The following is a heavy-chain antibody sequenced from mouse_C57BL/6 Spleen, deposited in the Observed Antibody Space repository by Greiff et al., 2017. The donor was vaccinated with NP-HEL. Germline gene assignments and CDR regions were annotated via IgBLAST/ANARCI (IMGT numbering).Heavy chain of an antibody. Sequence: EVKLQESGGGLVKPGGSLKLSCAASGFTFSSYAMSWVRQTPEKRLEWVATISDGGSYTYYPDNVKGRFTISRDNAKNNLYLQMSHLKSEDTAMYYCARDRKVDRLAWFAYWGQGTLVTVSA. V-gene: IGHV5-4*01. CDR2: ISDGGSYT. CDR3: ARDRKVDRLAWFAY. CDR1: GFTFSSYA. J-gene: IGHJ3*01. D-gene: IGHD1-1*02.